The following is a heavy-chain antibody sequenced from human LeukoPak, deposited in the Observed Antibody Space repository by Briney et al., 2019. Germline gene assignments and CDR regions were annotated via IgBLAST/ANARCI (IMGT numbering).Heavy chain of an antibody. CDR3: ARADRWSGYQNSSAFDI. J-gene: IGHJ3*02. CDR1: GGSISSSNW. V-gene: IGHV4-4*02. D-gene: IGHD3-3*01. Sequence: SGTLSLTCAVSGGSISSSNWWSWVRQPPGKGLEWIGEIYHSGSTNYNPSLKSRVTISVDTSKNQFSLKLSSVTAADTAVYYCARADRWSGYQNSSAFDIWGQGTMVTVSS. CDR2: IYHSGST.